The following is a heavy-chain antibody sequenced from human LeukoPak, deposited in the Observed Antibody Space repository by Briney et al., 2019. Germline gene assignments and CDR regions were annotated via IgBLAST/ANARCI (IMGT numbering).Heavy chain of an antibody. D-gene: IGHD3-10*01. V-gene: IGHV4-34*01. CDR1: GGSFSGYY. Sequence: SETLSLTCAVYGGSFSGYYWSWIRQPPGKGLEWIGETNHSGSTNYNPSLKSRVTISVDTSKNQFSLKLSSVTAADTAVCYCARSSSNGLWFGELSSYYYYMGVWGKGTTVTVSS. CDR2: TNHSGST. J-gene: IGHJ6*03. CDR3: ARSSSNGLWFGELSSYYYYMGV.